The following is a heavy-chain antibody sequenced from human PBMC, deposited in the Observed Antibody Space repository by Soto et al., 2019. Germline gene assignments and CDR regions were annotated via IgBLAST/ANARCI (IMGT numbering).Heavy chain of an antibody. D-gene: IGHD2-2*01. J-gene: IGHJ5*02. CDR2: VSDSGGTT. Sequence: EVQLLESGGGLVQPGGSLRLSCVASGFTFSSYAMTWVRQAPGKGLEWVSTVSDSGGTTYYADSVKGRFSISRDNSKNTLYLQVNSLRAEDSAAYYCAKLPSDRPYSSTWFDLWGPGTLVTVSS. V-gene: IGHV3-23*01. CDR1: GFTFSSYA. CDR3: AKLPSDRPYSSTWFDL.